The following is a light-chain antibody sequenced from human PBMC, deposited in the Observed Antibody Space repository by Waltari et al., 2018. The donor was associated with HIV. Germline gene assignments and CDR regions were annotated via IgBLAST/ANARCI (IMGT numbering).Light chain of an antibody. V-gene: IGLV7-46*01. Sequence: QAVVTQEPSLTVSPGGTVTLTCGSSTGAVTSDHYPYWFQQTPGQAPRTLIYDTSNKHSWTPARFSGSRRGGKAALTLSGAQPEDEAEYYCLLSYGGARVFGGGTKLTVL. CDR3: LLSYGGARV. CDR1: TGAVTSDHY. J-gene: IGLJ2*01. CDR2: DTS.